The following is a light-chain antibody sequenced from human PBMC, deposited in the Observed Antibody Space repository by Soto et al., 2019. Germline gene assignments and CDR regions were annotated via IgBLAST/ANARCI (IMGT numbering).Light chain of an antibody. CDR3: QQHYDSWT. J-gene: IGKJ1*01. CDR1: QSVLSTSNNKNY. V-gene: IGKV4-1*01. CDR2: WAS. Sequence: DMVMTQSPDSVAVSLGERATINCKSSQSVLSTSNNKNYLVWYQQKPGQPPKLLISWASSRESGVPDRFSGSGSGTDFTLTISSLQAEDVAVYYCQQHYDSWTFGLGTKVEIK.